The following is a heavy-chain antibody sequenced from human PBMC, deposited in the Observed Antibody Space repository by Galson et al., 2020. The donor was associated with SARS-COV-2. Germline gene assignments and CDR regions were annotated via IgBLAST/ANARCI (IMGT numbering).Heavy chain of an antibody. D-gene: IGHD5-18*01. CDR3: ARGLSGYSYGAPYNWFDP. CDR2: IYYSGST. Sequence: SETLSLTCTVSGGSISSGGYYWSWIRQHPGKGLEWIGYIYYSGSTYYNPSLKSRVTISVDTSKHQFSLKLSSVTAADTAVYYCARGLSGYSYGAPYNWFDPWGQGTRVTGSS. V-gene: IGHV4-31*03. J-gene: IGHJ5*02. CDR1: GGSISSGGYY.